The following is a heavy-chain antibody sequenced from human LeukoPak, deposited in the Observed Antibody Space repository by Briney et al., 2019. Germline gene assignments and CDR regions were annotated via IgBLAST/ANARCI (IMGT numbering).Heavy chain of an antibody. D-gene: IGHD3-10*01. CDR1: GDSVSSNSAT. CDR3: ARALGVTFDY. V-gene: IGHV6-1*01. Sequence: SQTLSLTCAISGDSVSSNSATWNWIRQSPSRGLEWLGRTYYRSKWSYDYAASVKSRITINPDTSKNQFSLQLNSVTPEDTAVYFCARALGVTFDYRGQGTLVTVSS. CDR2: TYYRSKWSY. J-gene: IGHJ4*02.